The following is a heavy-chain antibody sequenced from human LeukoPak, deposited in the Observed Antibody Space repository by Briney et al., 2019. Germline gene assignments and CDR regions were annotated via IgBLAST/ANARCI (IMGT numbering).Heavy chain of an antibody. D-gene: IGHD3-9*01. CDR3: ARGREYYDILTGYYGDY. CDR1: GGAFSGSY. Sequence: SETLSLTCAVYGGAFSGSYWSWIRQPPGKGLEWIGEINHSGSTNYNPSLKSRVTISVDTSKNQFSLKLSSVTAADTAVYYCARGREYYDILTGYYGDYWGQGTLVTVSS. CDR2: INHSGST. V-gene: IGHV4-34*01. J-gene: IGHJ4*02.